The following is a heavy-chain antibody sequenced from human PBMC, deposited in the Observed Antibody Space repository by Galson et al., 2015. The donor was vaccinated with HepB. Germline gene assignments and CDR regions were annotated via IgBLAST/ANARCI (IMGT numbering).Heavy chain of an antibody. J-gene: IGHJ4*02. CDR3: ARESGWLIDN. D-gene: IGHD3-16*01. Sequence: SLRLSCAASGFTFSTYSMNWVRQAPGKGLEWVLYISSASTGIYYADSVKGRFTISRDNAKSSLFLQMNSLRDEDTAVYYCARESGWLIDNWGQGTLVTVSS. V-gene: IGHV3-48*02. CDR1: GFTFSTYS. CDR2: ISSASTGI.